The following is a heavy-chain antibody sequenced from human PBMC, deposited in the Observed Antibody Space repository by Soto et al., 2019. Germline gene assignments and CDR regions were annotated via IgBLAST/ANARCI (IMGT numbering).Heavy chain of an antibody. CDR1: GFAFSTHW. CDR2: INQDGGEK. CDR3: TRVSFSLDADYFQN. V-gene: IGHV3-7*01. J-gene: IGHJ1*01. Sequence: EVQLVDSGGGSVQPGGFLRLSCAASGFAFSTHWMTWVRQAPGKGLEWVASINQDGGEKYYVDSVKGRFTISRDNAENSLFLQMNSLRSEDTAVYYCTRVSFSLDADYFQNWGQGTLVTVSS.